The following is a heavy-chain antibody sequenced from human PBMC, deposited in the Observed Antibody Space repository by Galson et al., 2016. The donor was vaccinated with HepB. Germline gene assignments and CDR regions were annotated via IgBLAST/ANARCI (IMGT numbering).Heavy chain of an antibody. V-gene: IGHV3-48*02. CDR1: GLTFSSYN. D-gene: IGHD2-15*01. Sequence: SLRLSCAVSGLTFSSYNMNWVRQAPGKGLEWVSHISSRTRTTYYADSVKGRFTISRDNAKNSLYLQMNSLRDEDTAVYYCASQWVAVDYWGQGTLVIVSS. CDR2: ISSRTRTT. J-gene: IGHJ4*02. CDR3: ASQWVAVDY.